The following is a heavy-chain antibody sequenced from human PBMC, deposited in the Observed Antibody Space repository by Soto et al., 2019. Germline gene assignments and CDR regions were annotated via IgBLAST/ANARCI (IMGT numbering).Heavy chain of an antibody. CDR3: ARIDRTGDNCRPDYHYGMDV. D-gene: IGHD2-8*02. CDR1: GIGFGTYV. CDR2: IWYDGSIK. J-gene: IGHJ6*02. Sequence: GGSMRLSGEALGIGFGTYVQQWVRQIPGRAVQGEAIIWYDGSIKYYADSVRGRLTISRDNSKNTLYLQMNSLREGDTAVYYCARIDRTGDNCRPDYHYGMDVWGQGTTVTVYS. V-gene: IGHV3-33*01.